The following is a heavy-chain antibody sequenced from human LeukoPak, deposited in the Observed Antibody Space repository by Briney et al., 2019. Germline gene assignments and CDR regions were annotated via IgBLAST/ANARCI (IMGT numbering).Heavy chain of an antibody. CDR1: GGSISSYY. Sequence: SETLSLTCTVSGGSISSYYWSWIRQPPGKGLEWIGYIYYSGSTNYNPSLKSRVTISVDTSKNQFSLKLSSVTAADTAVYYCARGRRRWLQSYPFDYWGQGTLSPSPQ. V-gene: IGHV4-59*01. D-gene: IGHD5-12*01. J-gene: IGHJ4*02. CDR3: ARGRRRWLQSYPFDY. CDR2: IYYSGST.